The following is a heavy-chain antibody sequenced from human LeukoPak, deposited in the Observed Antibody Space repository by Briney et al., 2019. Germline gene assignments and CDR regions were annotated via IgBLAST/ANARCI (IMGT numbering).Heavy chain of an antibody. CDR3: ARTRHLAGSYAFDI. J-gene: IGHJ3*02. D-gene: IGHD6-19*01. Sequence: PSETLSLTCAVSGGSFSGYYWTWVRQPPGKGLEWIGEINHIGNTNYNQINHSGSTNYNPALKSRVTISVDTSKTLFSLKLSSVTAADTAVYYCARTRHLAGSYAFDIWGQGTMVTVSS. CDR1: GGSFSGYY. V-gene: IGHV4-34*01. CDR2: INHIGNTNYNQINHSGST.